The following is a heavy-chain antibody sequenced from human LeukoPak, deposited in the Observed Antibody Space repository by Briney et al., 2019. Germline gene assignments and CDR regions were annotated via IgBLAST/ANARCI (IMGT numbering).Heavy chain of an antibody. V-gene: IGHV3-48*03. CDR3: ARGPFPYYYDSSGSRKRAFDI. Sequence: PGGSLRLSCAASGFTFSSYEMNWVRQAPGKGLEWVSYIRSSGSTIYYADSVKGRFTISRDNAKNSLFLQMNSLRAEDTAAYYCARGPFPYYYDSSGSRKRAFDIWGQGTMVTVSS. CDR2: IRSSGSTI. D-gene: IGHD3-22*01. J-gene: IGHJ3*02. CDR1: GFTFSSYE.